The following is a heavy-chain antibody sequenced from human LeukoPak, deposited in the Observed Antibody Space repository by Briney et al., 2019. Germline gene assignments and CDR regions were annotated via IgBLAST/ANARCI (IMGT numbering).Heavy chain of an antibody. CDR2: ITSSSSRYI. CDR3: ASLWFGESPPFDY. J-gene: IGHJ4*02. CDR1: GFTFSSYS. V-gene: IGHV3-21*01. D-gene: IGHD3-10*01. Sequence: GSLRLSCAASGFTFSSYSMNWVRQAPGKGLEWVAYITSSSSRYIYYADSVKGRFTISRDNAKNSLYLQMNSLRAEDTAVYYCASLWFGESPPFDYWGQGTLVTVSS.